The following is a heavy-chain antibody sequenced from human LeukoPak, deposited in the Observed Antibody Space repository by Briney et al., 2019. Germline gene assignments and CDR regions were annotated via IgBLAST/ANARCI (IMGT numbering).Heavy chain of an antibody. Sequence: SETLSLTCTVSGGSISSYYWSWIRQPPGKGLEWIGYIYDSGSTNYNPSLKSRVTISVDTSKNQFSLKLSSVTAADTAVFYCARGYSSSWYLNWFDPWGQGTLVTVSS. CDR2: IYDSGST. CDR1: GGSISSYY. J-gene: IGHJ5*02. CDR3: ARGYSSSWYLNWFDP. V-gene: IGHV4-59*01. D-gene: IGHD6-13*01.